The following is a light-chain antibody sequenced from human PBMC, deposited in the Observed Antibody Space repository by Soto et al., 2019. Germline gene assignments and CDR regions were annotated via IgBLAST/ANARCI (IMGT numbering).Light chain of an antibody. Sequence: DIQMTQSPSSLSASVGDSLTLTCRASQTVTSYLNWYQQKPGKAPKLLIYAASTLQSGVPSRFSGSGSGTEFTLTIIRLEPEDFAVYFCQHYGDSSWTFGQGTKVDIK. V-gene: IGKV1-39*01. CDR2: AAS. CDR3: QHYGDSSWT. J-gene: IGKJ1*01. CDR1: QTVTSY.